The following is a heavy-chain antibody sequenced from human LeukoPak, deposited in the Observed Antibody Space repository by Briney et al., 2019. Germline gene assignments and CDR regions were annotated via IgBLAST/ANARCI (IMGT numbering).Heavy chain of an antibody. D-gene: IGHD2/OR15-2a*01. CDR1: GFTFSSYA. CDR3: ARYLTFLDFVDY. V-gene: IGHV3-30-3*01. CDR2: ISYDGSKK. Sequence: PGGSLRLSCAASGFTFSSYAMHWVRQAPGKGLEWVANISYDGSKKYYADSVKGRFTISRDNSKNTLYLQMNSLRAEDTAVYYCARYLTFLDFVDYWGQGTRDRVS. J-gene: IGHJ4*02.